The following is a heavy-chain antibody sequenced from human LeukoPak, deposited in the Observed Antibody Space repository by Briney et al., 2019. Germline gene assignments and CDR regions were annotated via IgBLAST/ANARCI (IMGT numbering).Heavy chain of an antibody. CDR1: GGTFSSYA. D-gene: IGHD2-15*01. V-gene: IGHV1-69*13. CDR3: ARVWSGGSLGYFDY. J-gene: IGHJ4*02. CDR2: IIPIFGTA. Sequence: SVKVSCKASGGTFSSYAISWVRQAPGQGLEWMGGIIPIFGTANYAQKFQGRVTIIADESTSTAYMELSSLRSEDTAVYYCARVWSGGSLGYFDYWGQGTLVTVSS.